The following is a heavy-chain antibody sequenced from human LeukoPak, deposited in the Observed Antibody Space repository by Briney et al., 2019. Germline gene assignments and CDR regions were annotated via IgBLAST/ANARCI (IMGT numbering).Heavy chain of an antibody. CDR2: IKRKSDGGTT. CDR3: TTSNMIEVRGYWGAFDI. V-gene: IGHV3-15*01. J-gene: IGHJ3*02. CDR1: GFTVSNAW. D-gene: IGHD3-22*01. Sequence: GGSLRLSCAASGFTVSNAWMSWVRQDPGKGLERAGRIKRKSDGGTTDFGAPVKGRFTISRDDSKNTLYLQLNSLKTEDTAVYYCTTSNMIEVRGYWGAFDIWGQGTMVTVSS.